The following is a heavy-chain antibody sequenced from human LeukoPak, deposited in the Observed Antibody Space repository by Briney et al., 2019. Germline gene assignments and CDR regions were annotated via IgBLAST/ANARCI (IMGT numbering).Heavy chain of an antibody. V-gene: IGHV4-59*08. CDR2: INDSGGT. CDR3: ARHLPVRAGAARFLDY. CDR1: GVTTSGHY. Sequence: SETLSLTCTVSGVTTSGHYWSWIRQPPGKALQWIGYINDSGGTDYNPSLKSRVTISVDMSNNQVSLKLSSVTTADTAIYYCARHLPVRAGAARFLDYWGQGTLVTVSS. D-gene: IGHD4/OR15-4a*01. J-gene: IGHJ4*02.